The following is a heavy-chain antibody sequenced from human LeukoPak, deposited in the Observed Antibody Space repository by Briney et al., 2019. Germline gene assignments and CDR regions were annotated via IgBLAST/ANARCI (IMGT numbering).Heavy chain of an antibody. CDR1: GFTFSDST. D-gene: IGHD1-26*01. J-gene: IGHJ4*02. CDR3: TTIYMGATFDF. V-gene: IGHV3-15*01. Sequence: PGGSLRLSCAASGFTFSDSTMSWYRQAPGKGLEWVGRIKTDNAGRTTDYAAPVKGRFTISRDDSDSTLYLQMHSLKTEDTAIYYCTTIYMGATFDFWGQGALVAVSS. CDR2: IKTDNAGRTT.